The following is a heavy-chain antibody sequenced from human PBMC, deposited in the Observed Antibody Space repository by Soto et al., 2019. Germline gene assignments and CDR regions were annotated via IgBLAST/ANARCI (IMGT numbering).Heavy chain of an antibody. Sequence: GGSLRLSCAASGFIFSTYAMHWVRQAPGKGLEWVAVISYDGSNKYYADSVKGRFTISRDNSKNTLYLQMNSLRAEDTAVYYCARSGSGTYYEYYYYGLDVWGQGTAVTVSS. J-gene: IGHJ6*02. CDR3: ARSGSGTYYEYYYYGLDV. CDR1: GFIFSTYA. CDR2: ISYDGSNK. V-gene: IGHV3-30-3*01. D-gene: IGHD1-26*01.